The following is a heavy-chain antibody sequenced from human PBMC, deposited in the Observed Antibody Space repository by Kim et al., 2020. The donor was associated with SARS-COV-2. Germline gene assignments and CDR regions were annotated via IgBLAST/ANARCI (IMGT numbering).Heavy chain of an antibody. V-gene: IGHV1-58*01. Sequence: SVKVSCKASGFTFTTSAVQWVRQARGQRLEWIGWIVVGSGDTRYAQKLQERVTITRDMSTRTTYMELSSLRSEDTAVYYCAAGLDECIVGMSHYYYGMDVWGQGTTVIVSS. D-gene: IGHD1-26*01. J-gene: IGHJ6*02. CDR2: IVVGSGDT. CDR1: GFTFTTSA. CDR3: AAGLDECIVGMSHYYYGMDV.